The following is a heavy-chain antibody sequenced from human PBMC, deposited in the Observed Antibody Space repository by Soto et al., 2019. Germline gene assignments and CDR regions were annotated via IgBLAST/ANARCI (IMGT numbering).Heavy chain of an antibody. CDR1: GFTFSSYA. CDR2: ISYDGSNK. D-gene: IGHD3-22*01. V-gene: IGHV3-30-3*01. CDR3: ARAQIVEMATMGVAFDI. J-gene: IGHJ3*02. Sequence: QVQLVESGGGVVRPGRSLRLSCAASGFTFSSYAMHWVRQAPGKGLEWVAVISYDGSNKYYADSVKGRFTISRDNSKNTLYLQMNSLRAEDTAVYYCARAQIVEMATMGVAFDIWGQGTMVTVSS.